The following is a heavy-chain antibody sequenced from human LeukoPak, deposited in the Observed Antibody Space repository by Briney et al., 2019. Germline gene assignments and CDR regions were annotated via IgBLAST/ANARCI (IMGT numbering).Heavy chain of an antibody. V-gene: IGHV3-23*01. J-gene: IGHJ4*02. CDR2: ISGSGGRT. Sequence: PGGSLRLSCAASGFTFSSYAMSWVRQAPGKGLEWVSAISGSGGRTYYADSVKGRFTISRDNSKNTLYLQMNSLRAEDTAVYYCAKYYYDSSGYPEPFDYWGQGTLVTVSS. CDR3: AKYYYDSSGYPEPFDY. CDR1: GFTFSSYA. D-gene: IGHD3-22*01.